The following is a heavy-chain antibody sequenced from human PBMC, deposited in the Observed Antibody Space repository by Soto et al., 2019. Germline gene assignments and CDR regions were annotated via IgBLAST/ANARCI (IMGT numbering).Heavy chain of an antibody. CDR1: GGTFSSYT. D-gene: IGHD5-12*01. CDR2: IIPILGIA. J-gene: IGHJ4*02. CDR3: AIDSGYDSDPVDY. V-gene: IGHV1-69*02. Sequence: SVKVSCKASGGTFSSYTISWVRQAPGQGLEWMGRIIPILGIANYAQKFQGRVTITADKSTSTAYMELSSLRSEDTAVYYCAIDSGYDSDPVDYLGPGNPGHRLL.